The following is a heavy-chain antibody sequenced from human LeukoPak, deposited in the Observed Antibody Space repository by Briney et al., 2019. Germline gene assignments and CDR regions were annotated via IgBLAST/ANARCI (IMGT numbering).Heavy chain of an antibody. CDR2: INHSGST. D-gene: IGHD4-17*01. CDR1: GGSFSGYY. J-gene: IGHJ6*03. V-gene: IGHV4-34*01. Sequence: SETLSLTCAVYGGSFSGYYWSWIRQPPGKGLEWIGEINHSGSTNYNPSLKSRVTISVDTSKNQFSLKLSSVTAADTAVYYCARGFLLRYYYYYMDVWGKGPRSPSP. CDR3: ARGFLLRYYYYYMDV.